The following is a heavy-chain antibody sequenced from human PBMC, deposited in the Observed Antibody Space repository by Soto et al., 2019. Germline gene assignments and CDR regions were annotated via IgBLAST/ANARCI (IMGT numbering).Heavy chain of an antibody. CDR3: ARDPAP. V-gene: IGHV4-59*12. Sequence: PSETLSLTCAVSGYSISSYYWSWIRQPPGKGLEWIGYIYYSGSTNYNPSLKSRVTISVDTSKNQFSLKLTSVTAADTAVYYCARDPAPWGQGTLVTVSS. CDR1: GYSISSYY. CDR2: IYYSGST. J-gene: IGHJ5*02.